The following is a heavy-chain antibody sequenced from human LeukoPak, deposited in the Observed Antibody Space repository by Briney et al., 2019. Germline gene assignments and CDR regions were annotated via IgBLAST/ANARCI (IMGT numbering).Heavy chain of an antibody. CDR1: GFTFSSYA. CDR2: ISGSGGST. CDR3: AKSPSITMVRGVIPFDY. Sequence: PGGSLRLSCAASGFTFSSYAMSWVRQAPGKGLEWVSAISGSGGSTYYADSVKGRFTISRDNPKNTLYLQMNSLRADDTAVYYCAKSPSITMVRGVIPFDYWGQGTLVTVSS. D-gene: IGHD3-10*01. J-gene: IGHJ4*02. V-gene: IGHV3-23*01.